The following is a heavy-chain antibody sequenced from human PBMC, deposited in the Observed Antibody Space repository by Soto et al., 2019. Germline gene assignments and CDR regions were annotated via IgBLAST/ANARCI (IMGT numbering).Heavy chain of an antibody. D-gene: IGHD2-15*01. CDR2: IYYSGTT. Sequence: SETLSLTCTVSGGSISSSSYFWVWIRQPPGKGLEWIGTIYYSGTTYYNQSLKSRVTISVDTSKNQFYLKVSSVTAADTAVYYCARRVDGRASGLDYWGQGTLVTVSS. J-gene: IGHJ4*02. V-gene: IGHV4-39*01. CDR1: GGSISSSSYF. CDR3: ARRVDGRASGLDY.